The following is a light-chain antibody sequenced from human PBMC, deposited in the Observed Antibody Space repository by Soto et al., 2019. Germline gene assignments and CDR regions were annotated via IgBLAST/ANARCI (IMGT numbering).Light chain of an antibody. V-gene: IGKV3-20*01. J-gene: IGKJ1*01. Sequence: PGERATLSCRASQSVSSSYLAWYQQKPGQAPRLLIYGASSRATGIPDRFSGSGSGTDFTLTISRLEPEDFAVYYCQQYGSSPRTFGQGTRVEIK. CDR1: QSVSSSY. CDR3: QQYGSSPRT. CDR2: GAS.